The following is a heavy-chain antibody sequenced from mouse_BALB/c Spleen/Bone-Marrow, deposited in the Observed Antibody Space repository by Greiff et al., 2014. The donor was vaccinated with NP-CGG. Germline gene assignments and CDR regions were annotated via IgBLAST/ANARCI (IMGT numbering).Heavy chain of an antibody. CDR1: GYSFTDYY. Sequence: EVQVVESGPELVKPGASVKISCKASGYSFTDYYMHWVKQSHVKSLEWIGRINPYNGATSYNQNFKDKASLTVDKSSRTAYMELHSLTSEDSAVYYCASFGFAYWGQGTLVTVSA. J-gene: IGHJ3*01. CDR3: ASFGFAY. V-gene: IGHV1-26*01. CDR2: INPYNGAT.